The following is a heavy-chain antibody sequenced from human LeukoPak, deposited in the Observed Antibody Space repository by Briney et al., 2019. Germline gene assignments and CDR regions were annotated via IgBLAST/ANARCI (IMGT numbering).Heavy chain of an antibody. J-gene: IGHJ6*02. Sequence: PSETLSLTCSVSGGSIRAYDWSWIRQPPGKGLEWIGYIYDSGITNYNPSLQSRVTMSVDTSKNQFSLKLTSVTAADTAMYYCARATNVGYFYYYGMDVWGQGTTVTVSS. CDR1: GGSIRAYD. D-gene: IGHD1-14*01. CDR2: IYDSGIT. CDR3: ARATNVGYFYYYGMDV. V-gene: IGHV4-59*01.